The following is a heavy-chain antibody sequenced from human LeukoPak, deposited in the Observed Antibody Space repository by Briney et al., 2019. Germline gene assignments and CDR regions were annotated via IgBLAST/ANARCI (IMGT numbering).Heavy chain of an antibody. CDR3: ARDSSGYSYAFDI. V-gene: IGHV3-23*01. J-gene: IGHJ3*02. D-gene: IGHD2-21*01. CDR2: ISGSGGST. Sequence: GGSLRLSCAASGFTFSSYAMSWVRQAPGKGLEWVSAISGSGGSTYYADSVKGRFTISRDNSKNTLYLQMNSLRAEDTAVYYCARDSSGYSYAFDIWGQGTMVTVSS. CDR1: GFTFSSYA.